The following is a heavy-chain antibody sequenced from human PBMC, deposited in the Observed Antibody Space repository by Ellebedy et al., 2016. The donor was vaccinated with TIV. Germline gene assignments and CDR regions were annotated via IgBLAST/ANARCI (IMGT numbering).Heavy chain of an antibody. CDR1: GGSMRSGYW. CDR2: IYHSGAT. Sequence: SETLSLTCAVSGGSMRSGYWWSWVRQPPGKGLEWIGEIYHSGATNYNPSLKSRVTMSVDKSRDQSSRKLSSVTAADTAVYYCARTPDYDYAMDVWGQGTTVTVFS. V-gene: IGHV4-4*02. CDR3: ARTPDYDYAMDV. J-gene: IGHJ6*02.